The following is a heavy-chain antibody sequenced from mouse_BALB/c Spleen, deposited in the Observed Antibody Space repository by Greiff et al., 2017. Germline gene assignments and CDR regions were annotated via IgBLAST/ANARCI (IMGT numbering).Heavy chain of an antibody. CDR1: GYTFTSYW. D-gene: IGHD1-1*01. CDR2: IYPGDGDT. CDR3: ATDYGSRNY. J-gene: IGHJ2*01. Sequence: QVQLQQSGAELARPGASVKLSCKASGYTFTSYWMQWVKQRPGQGLEWIGAIYPGDGDTRYTQKFKGKATLTADKSSSTAYMQLSSLASEDSAVYYCATDYGSRNYWGQGTTLTVSS. V-gene: IGHV1-87*01.